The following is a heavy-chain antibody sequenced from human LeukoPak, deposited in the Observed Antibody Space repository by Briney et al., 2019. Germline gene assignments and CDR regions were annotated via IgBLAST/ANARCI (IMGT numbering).Heavy chain of an antibody. D-gene: IGHD1-26*01. CDR3: ARLGPSVTYYVDHYYFEY. Sequence: SETLSLTCTVSGGSISSSTYYWGWIRQPPGKGLEWIGTIYYSGSTYYDPSLKNRVTISVDTSKNQFSLKLSSVTATDTGVYYCARLGPSVTYYVDHYYFEYWGQGTLVTVSS. CDR1: GGSISSSTYY. CDR2: IYYSGST. V-gene: IGHV4-39*01. J-gene: IGHJ4*02.